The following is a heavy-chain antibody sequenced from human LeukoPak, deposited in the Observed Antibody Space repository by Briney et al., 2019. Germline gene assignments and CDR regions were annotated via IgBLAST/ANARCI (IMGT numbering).Heavy chain of an antibody. CDR2: IYSGGST. Sequence: GGSLRLSCAASGFTVSSNYMSWVRQAPGKGLEWVSVIYSGGSTYYADSVKGRFTISRDSSKNTLYLQMNSLRAEDTAVYYCARDSRRSWSFDYWGQGTLVTVSS. CDR3: ARDSRRSWSFDY. V-gene: IGHV3-53*01. J-gene: IGHJ4*02. CDR1: GFTVSSNY. D-gene: IGHD6-13*01.